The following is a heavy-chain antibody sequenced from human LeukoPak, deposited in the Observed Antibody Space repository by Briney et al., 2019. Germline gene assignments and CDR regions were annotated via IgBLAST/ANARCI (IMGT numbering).Heavy chain of an antibody. CDR3: ARVPGFPYGDSTYYYYGMDV. Sequence: ASVNVSCKASGYTFTSYGISWVRQAPGQGLEWMGWISGYNGNTNYAQKLQGRVTMTTDTSTSTAYMELRSLRSDDTAVYYCARVPGFPYGDSTYYYYGMDVWGQGTTVTVSS. CDR2: ISGYNGNT. J-gene: IGHJ6*02. D-gene: IGHD4-17*01. V-gene: IGHV1-18*01. CDR1: GYTFTSYG.